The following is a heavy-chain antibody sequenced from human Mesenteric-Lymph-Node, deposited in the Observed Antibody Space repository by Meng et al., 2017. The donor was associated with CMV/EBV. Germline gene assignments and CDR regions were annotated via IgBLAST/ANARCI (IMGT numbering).Heavy chain of an antibody. CDR2: IYYSGST. CDR3: ARGRNSNFDL. Sequence: SETLSLTCTVSGASISGYYWSWIRQPPGKGLEWIGYIYYSGSTNYSPSLKSRVTISLDMSKNQLSLKLSSVSAADTAVYYCARGRNSNFDLWGQGTLVTVSS. J-gene: IGHJ4*02. CDR1: GASISGYY. D-gene: IGHD2/OR15-2a*01. V-gene: IGHV4-59*01.